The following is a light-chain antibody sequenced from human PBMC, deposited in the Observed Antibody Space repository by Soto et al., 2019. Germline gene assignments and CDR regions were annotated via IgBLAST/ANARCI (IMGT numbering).Light chain of an antibody. J-gene: IGLJ1*01. CDR1: SSDVGGYNY. V-gene: IGLV2-11*01. CDR2: DVS. CDR3: CSYAGSYTYV. Sequence: QSVLTQPRSVSGSPGQSVTISCTGTSSDVGGYNYVSWYQQHPGKAPKLMIYDVSERPSGVPDRFSGSQSGNTASLTISGLQAEDEAEYDCCSYAGSYTYVFGTGTKVTVL.